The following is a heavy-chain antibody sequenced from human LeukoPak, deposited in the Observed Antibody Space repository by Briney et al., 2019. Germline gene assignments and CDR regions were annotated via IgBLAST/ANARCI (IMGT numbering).Heavy chain of an antibody. CDR3: VRQDCSAGSCYLDH. D-gene: IGHD2-15*01. V-gene: IGHV3-23*01. Sequence: GGSLRLSCAASGFTFSSYAMSWVRQTPGKGLEWVSAISGSGGSTYYADSVKGRFTISRDDSQRTLVMEMNSLRAEDTAVYYCVRQDCSAGSCYLDHWGQGILVTVSS. CDR1: GFTFSSYA. J-gene: IGHJ4*02. CDR2: ISGSGGST.